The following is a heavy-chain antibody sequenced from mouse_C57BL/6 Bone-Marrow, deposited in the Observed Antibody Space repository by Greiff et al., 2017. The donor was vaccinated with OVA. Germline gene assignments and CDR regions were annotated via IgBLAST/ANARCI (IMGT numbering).Heavy chain of an antibody. CDR2: IDPANGNT. J-gene: IGHJ4*01. V-gene: IGHV14-3*01. Sequence: LVESVAELVRPGASVKLSCTASGFNIKNTYMHWVKQRPEQGLEWIGRIDPANGNTKYAPKFQGKATITADTSSNTAYLQLSSLTSEDTAIYYCARDLLWYLYYYAMDYWGQGTSVTVSS. D-gene: IGHD2-1*01. CDR3: ARDLLWYLYYYAMDY. CDR1: GFNIKNTY.